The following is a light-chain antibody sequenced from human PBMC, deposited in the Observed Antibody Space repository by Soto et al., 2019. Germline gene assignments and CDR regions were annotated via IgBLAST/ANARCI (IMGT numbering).Light chain of an antibody. CDR1: QSISSY. Sequence: MYQSPSSLSASVGDRVTITCRASQSISSYLNWYQQKPGKAPKLLIYAASSLQSGVPSRFSGSGSGTDFTLTISSLQPEDFATYYCQQSYSTPLFGQGRRLEI. V-gene: IGKV1-39*01. CDR3: QQSYSTPL. J-gene: IGKJ5*01. CDR2: AAS.